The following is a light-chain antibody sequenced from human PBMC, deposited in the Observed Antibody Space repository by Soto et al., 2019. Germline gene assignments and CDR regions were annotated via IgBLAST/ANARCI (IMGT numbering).Light chain of an antibody. CDR3: QQYNNWPRT. J-gene: IGKJ1*01. Sequence: EIVMTESPAPPAVSPGERATLSCRASQSVSTNLAWYQQKPGKAPRLLIYGASTRATGIPARFSGSGSGTEFTLPISSLQSEDFAVYYCQQYNNWPRTFGQGTKVDI. CDR1: QSVSTN. CDR2: GAS. V-gene: IGKV3-15*01.